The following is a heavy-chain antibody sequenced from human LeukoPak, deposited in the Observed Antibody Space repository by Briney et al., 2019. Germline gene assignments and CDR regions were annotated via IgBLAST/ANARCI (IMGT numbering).Heavy chain of an antibody. J-gene: IGHJ4*02. Sequence: GGSLRLSCAVSGFTFSNYWMSWVRQAPGKGLEWVANIKQDGSEKYYVDSVKGRFTISRDNAKNSLYLQMNSLRAEDTAVYYCARDPPHLSFVPYSSSWSLLDYWGQGTLVTVSS. V-gene: IGHV3-7*01. CDR2: IKQDGSEK. CDR3: ARDPPHLSFVPYSSSWSLLDY. D-gene: IGHD6-13*01. CDR1: GFTFSNYW.